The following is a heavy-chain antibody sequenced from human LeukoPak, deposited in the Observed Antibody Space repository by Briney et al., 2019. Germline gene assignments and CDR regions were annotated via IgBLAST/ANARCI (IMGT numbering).Heavy chain of an antibody. CDR1: GYTFTSYG. CDR2: ISAYNGNT. D-gene: IGHD3-16*02. CDR3: ARALDYDYVWGSYRYPPGY. V-gene: IGHV1-18*01. J-gene: IGHJ4*02. Sequence: ASVKVSCKASGYTFTSYGISWVRQAPGQGLEWMGWISAYNGNTNYAQKLQGRVTMTTDTSTSTAYMELRSLRSDDTAMYCCARALDYDYVWGSYRYPPGYWGQGTPVTVSS.